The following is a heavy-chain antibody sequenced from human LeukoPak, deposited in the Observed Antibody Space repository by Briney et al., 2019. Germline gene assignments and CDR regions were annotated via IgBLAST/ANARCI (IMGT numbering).Heavy chain of an antibody. J-gene: IGHJ3*02. Sequence: GGSLRLSCAASGFTFEDYGMSWVRHAPGKGLEWVAGISRNGGTTGHADSVKGRFTISRDNAEKSLFLQMKTLRAEDTALYYCARDERYYDGRYYPYAFDIWGQGTMVTVSS. V-gene: IGHV3-20*04. CDR3: ARDERYYDGRYYPYAFDI. CDR2: ISRNGGTT. CDR1: GFTFEDYG. D-gene: IGHD3-22*01.